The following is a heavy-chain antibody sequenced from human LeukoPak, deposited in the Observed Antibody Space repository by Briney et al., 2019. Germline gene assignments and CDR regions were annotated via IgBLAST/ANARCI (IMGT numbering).Heavy chain of an antibody. Sequence: GGSLRLSCAASGFTFSSFAMSWVRQAPGKVLEWISTISGSGASTYYADSVKGRFTISGDNSKNTLSLQMNSLRAEDTAIYYCAKEWLRFDYWGQGTLVTVSS. CDR3: AKEWLRFDY. J-gene: IGHJ4*02. V-gene: IGHV3-23*01. CDR1: GFTFSSFA. D-gene: IGHD5-12*01. CDR2: ISGSGAST.